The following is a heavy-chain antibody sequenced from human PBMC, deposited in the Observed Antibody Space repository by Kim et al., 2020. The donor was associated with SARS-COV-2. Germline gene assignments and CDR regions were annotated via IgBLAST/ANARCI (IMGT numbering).Heavy chain of an antibody. Sequence: GTTNYIPSLKSRVTMSVDTSKNQVSLELRSVTAADTAVYYCARGRWELPYWGQGILVTVSS. CDR3: ARGRWELPY. V-gene: IGHV4-4*07. D-gene: IGHD1-26*01. J-gene: IGHJ4*02. CDR2: GTT.